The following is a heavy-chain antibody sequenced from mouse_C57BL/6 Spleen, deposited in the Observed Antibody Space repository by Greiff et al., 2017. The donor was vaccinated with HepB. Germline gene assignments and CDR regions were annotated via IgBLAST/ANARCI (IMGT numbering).Heavy chain of an antibody. Sequence: VQLQQSGPELVKPGASVKISCKASGYSFTDYNMNWVKQSNGKSLEWIGVINPNYGTTSYNQKFKGKATLTIDQSSSTSYLQLNSLSSEDSAVYYCARSDDGYDGAWFAYWGQGTLVTVSA. CDR3: ARSDDGYDGAWFAY. V-gene: IGHV1-39*01. CDR1: GYSFTDYN. D-gene: IGHD2-2*01. CDR2: INPNYGTT. J-gene: IGHJ3*01.